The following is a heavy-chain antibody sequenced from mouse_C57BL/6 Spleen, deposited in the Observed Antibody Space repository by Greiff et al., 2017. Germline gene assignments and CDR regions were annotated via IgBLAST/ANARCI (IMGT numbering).Heavy chain of an antibody. Sequence: LQESGAELVKPGASVKISCKASGYAFSSYWMNWVKQRPGKGLEWIGQIYPGDGDTNYNGKFKGKATLTADKSSSTAYMQLSSLTSEDSAVYFCARGITTVTYAIDYWGQGTSVTVSS. D-gene: IGHD1-2*01. J-gene: IGHJ4*01. CDR3: ARGITTVTYAIDY. V-gene: IGHV1-80*01. CDR2: IYPGDGDT. CDR1: GYAFSSYW.